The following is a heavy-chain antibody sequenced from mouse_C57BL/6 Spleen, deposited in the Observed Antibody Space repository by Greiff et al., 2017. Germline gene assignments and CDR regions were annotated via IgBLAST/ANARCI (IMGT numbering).Heavy chain of an antibody. V-gene: IGHV1-64*01. D-gene: IGHD2-5*01. CDR2: IHPNSGST. J-gene: IGHJ4*01. Sequence: VQLQQPGAELVKPGASVKLSCKASGYTFTRYWMHWVKQRPGQGLEWIGMIHPNSGSTNYNEKFKSKATLTVDKSSSTAYMQLSSLTSEDSAVYYCARSRSNYVEAMDYWGQGTSVTVSS. CDR1: GYTFTRYW. CDR3: ARSRSNYVEAMDY.